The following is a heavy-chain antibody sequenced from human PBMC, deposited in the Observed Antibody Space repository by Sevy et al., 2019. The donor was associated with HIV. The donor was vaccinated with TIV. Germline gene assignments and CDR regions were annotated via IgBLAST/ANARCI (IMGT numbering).Heavy chain of an antibody. CDR1: GDSVSSNSTA. V-gene: IGHV6-1*01. Sequence: SQTLSLTCAISGDSVSSNSTAWNWIRHSPSRGLEWLGRTYYRSKWYNDYAVSVKSRITINPDTSKNQFSLQLNSVTPGDTAVYYCSMGIAARVGDYWGQGTLVTVSS. CDR2: TYYRSKWYN. J-gene: IGHJ4*02. D-gene: IGHD6-6*01. CDR3: SMGIAARVGDY.